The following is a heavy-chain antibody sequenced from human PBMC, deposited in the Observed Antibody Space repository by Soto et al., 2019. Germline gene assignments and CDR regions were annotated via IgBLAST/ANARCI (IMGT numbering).Heavy chain of an antibody. V-gene: IGHV4-59*01. CDR1: GGSISSYY. CDR2: IYYSGST. CDR3: ARDLGKLANDAFDI. D-gene: IGHD1-1*01. J-gene: IGHJ3*02. Sequence: SETLSLTCTVSGGSISSYYWSWIRQPPGKGLEWIGYIYYSGSTNYNPSLKSRVTISVDTSKNQFFLKLSSVTAADTAVYYCARDLGKLANDAFDIWGQGTMVTVSS.